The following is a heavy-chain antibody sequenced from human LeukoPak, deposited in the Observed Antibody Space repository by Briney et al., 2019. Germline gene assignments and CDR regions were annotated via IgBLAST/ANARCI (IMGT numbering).Heavy chain of an antibody. CDR1: GGSINAYY. CDR3: ARGGVTWTFDY. V-gene: IGHV4-59*12. J-gene: IGHJ4*02. CDR2: IYYSGSN. Sequence: SETLSLTCSVSGGSINAYYWTWIRQPPGKGLEWIGYIYYSGSNNYNPSLKSRVTISVDTSRNQFSLKLSSVTVADTAVYYCARGGVTWTFDYWGRGTLVTVSS. D-gene: IGHD2-21*02.